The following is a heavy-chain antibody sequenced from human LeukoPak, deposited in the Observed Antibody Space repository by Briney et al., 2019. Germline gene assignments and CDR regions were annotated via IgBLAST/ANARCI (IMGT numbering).Heavy chain of an antibody. Sequence: PGGSLRLSCAASGFTFTVYAMSSVRQAPGKGLEWVSTISAGGGATYYADSVKGRFTISRDNSKNTLYLQMNNLRAEDTALYFCAKDYRIVGPRFDYWGQGTLVTVSS. CDR2: ISAGGGAT. V-gene: IGHV3-23*01. D-gene: IGHD1-26*01. CDR3: AKDYRIVGPRFDY. J-gene: IGHJ4*02. CDR1: GFTFTVYA.